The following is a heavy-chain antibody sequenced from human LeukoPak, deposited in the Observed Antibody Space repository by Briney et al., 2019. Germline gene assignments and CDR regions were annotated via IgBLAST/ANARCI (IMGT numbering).Heavy chain of an antibody. V-gene: IGHV4-34*01. CDR2: INHSGST. CDR1: GGSFSGYY. CDR3: AKSGLESGYYLEAFDI. Sequence: SETLSLTCAVYGGSFSGYYWSWIRQPPGKGLEWIGEINHSGSTNYNPSLKSRVTISVDTSKNQFSLKLSSVTAADTAVYYCAKSGLESGYYLEAFDIWGQGTMVTVSS. J-gene: IGHJ3*02. D-gene: IGHD3-22*01.